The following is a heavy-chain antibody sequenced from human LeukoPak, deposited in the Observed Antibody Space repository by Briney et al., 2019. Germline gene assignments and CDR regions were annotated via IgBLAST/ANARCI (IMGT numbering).Heavy chain of an antibody. CDR1: GGSVSSGSYY. V-gene: IGHV4-61*01. D-gene: IGHD3-10*01. Sequence: SETLSLTCTVSGGSVSSGSYYWSWIRQPPGKGLECMGFIYYSGSTNYNPSPKSRVTISVDTSKNQFSLKLSSVTAADTAVYYCARGGYYGSGSYCPIDYWGQGTLVTVSS. CDR3: ARGGYYGSGSYCPIDY. CDR2: IYYSGST. J-gene: IGHJ4*02.